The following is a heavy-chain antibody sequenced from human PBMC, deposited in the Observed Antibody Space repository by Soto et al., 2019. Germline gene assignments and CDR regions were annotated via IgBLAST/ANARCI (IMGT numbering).Heavy chain of an antibody. J-gene: IGHJ2*01. D-gene: IGHD2-8*01. V-gene: IGHV1-18*01. CDR3: ALRMGPCTNGVCWYFDL. CDR2: ISAYNGNT. Sequence: ASVKVSCKASGYTFTSYGISWVRQAPGQGLEWMGWISAYNGNTNYAQKLQGRVTMTTDTSTSTAYMELRSLRSDDTAVYYCALRMGPCTNGVCWYFDLWGRGTLVTVSS. CDR1: GYTFTSYG.